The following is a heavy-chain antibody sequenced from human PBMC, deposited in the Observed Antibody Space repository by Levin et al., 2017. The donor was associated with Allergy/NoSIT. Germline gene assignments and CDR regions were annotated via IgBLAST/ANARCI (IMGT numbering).Heavy chain of an antibody. CDR3: ARRNFWSGYPFDY. D-gene: IGHD3-3*01. CDR1: GGSISSSSYY. CDR2: IYYSGST. V-gene: IGHV4-39*01. J-gene: IGHJ4*02. Sequence: SETLSLTCTVSGGSISSSSYYWGWIRQPPGKGLEWIGSIYYSGSTYYNPSLKSRVTISVDTSKNQFSLKLSSVTAADTAVYYCARRNFWSGYPFDYWGQGTLVTVSS.